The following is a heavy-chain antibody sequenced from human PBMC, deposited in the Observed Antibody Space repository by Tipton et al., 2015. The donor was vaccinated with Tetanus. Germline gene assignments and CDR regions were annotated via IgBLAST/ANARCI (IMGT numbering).Heavy chain of an antibody. CDR2: IYYSGST. V-gene: IGHV4-31*03. J-gene: IGHJ4*02. Sequence: GLVKPSQTLSLTCTVSGGSISSGGYYWSWIRRHPGKGLEWIGDIYYSGSTYYNPSLKSRATLSVDPSKNQFSLKLNSMTAADTAVYYCARDQARGARGWNYFDYWGQGTLVTVSS. CDR3: ARDQARGARGWNYFDY. CDR1: GGSISSGGYY. D-gene: IGHD1-26*01.